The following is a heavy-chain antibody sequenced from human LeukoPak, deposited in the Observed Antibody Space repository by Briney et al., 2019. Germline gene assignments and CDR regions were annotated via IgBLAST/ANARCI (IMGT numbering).Heavy chain of an antibody. CDR3: ARGTMILVVKPLPYSFDY. J-gene: IGHJ4*02. Sequence: SETLSLICAVYGGSFSGYYWRWIRRPPGKGLEWIGEINHSGSTNYNPSLKRRVTISADTSTNQFSLKLSSVTAADTAVYYCARGTMILVVKPLPYSFDYWGQGTLVTVSS. CDR2: INHSGST. V-gene: IGHV4-34*01. CDR1: GGSFSGYY. D-gene: IGHD3-22*01.